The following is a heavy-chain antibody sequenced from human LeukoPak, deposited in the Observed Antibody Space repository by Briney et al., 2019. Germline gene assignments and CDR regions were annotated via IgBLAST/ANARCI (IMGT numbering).Heavy chain of an antibody. CDR1: GFTFSSYS. D-gene: IGHD3-3*01. CDR2: ISSSSSYI. CDR3: ARVLAGQGFWSGYSDWFDP. Sequence: GGSLRLSCAASGFTFSSYSMNWVRQAPGKGLEWVSSISSSSSYIYYADSVKGRSTISRDNAKNSLYLQMNSLRAEDTAVYYCARVLAGQGFWSGYSDWFDPWGQGTLVTVSS. V-gene: IGHV3-21*01. J-gene: IGHJ5*02.